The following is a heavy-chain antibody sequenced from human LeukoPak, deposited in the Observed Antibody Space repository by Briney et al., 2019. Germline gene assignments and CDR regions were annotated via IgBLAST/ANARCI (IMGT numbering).Heavy chain of an antibody. CDR1: GGSFSGYY. V-gene: IGHV4-34*01. D-gene: IGHD6-19*01. CDR2: INHSGST. Sequence: NSSETLSLTCAVYGGSFSGYYWSWIRQPPGKGLEWIGEINHSGSTNYNPSLKSRVTISVDTSKNQFSLKLSSVTAADTAVYYCARPARRGSSGSFDYWGQGTLVTVSS. J-gene: IGHJ4*02. CDR3: ARPARRGSSGSFDY.